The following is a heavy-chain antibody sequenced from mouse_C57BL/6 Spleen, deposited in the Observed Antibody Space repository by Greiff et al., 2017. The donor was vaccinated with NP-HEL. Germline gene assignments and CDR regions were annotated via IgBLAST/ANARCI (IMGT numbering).Heavy chain of an antibody. Sequence: EVQGVESGGDLVKPGGSLKLSCAASGFTFSSSGMSWVRQTPDKRLEWVATISSGGSYTYSPDSVKGRFPISRDNAKNTLYLQMSSLKSEDTAMYYCARQDYYGNYVAMDYWGQGTSVTVSS. CDR3: ARQDYYGNYVAMDY. J-gene: IGHJ4*01. CDR2: ISSGGSYT. D-gene: IGHD2-1*01. V-gene: IGHV5-6*01. CDR1: GFTFSSSG.